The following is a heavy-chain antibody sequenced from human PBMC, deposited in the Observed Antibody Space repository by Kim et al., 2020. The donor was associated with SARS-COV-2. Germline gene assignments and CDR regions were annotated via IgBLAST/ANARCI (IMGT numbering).Heavy chain of an antibody. Sequence: GGSLRLSCAASGFTFSNAWMSWVRQAPGKGLEWVGRIKSKTDGGTTDYAAPVKGRVTISRDDSKNTLYLQMNSLKTEDTAVYYCTTGYSSSWYIAVWGQGTTVTVSS. J-gene: IGHJ6*02. CDR1: GFTFSNAW. CDR2: IKSKTDGGTT. D-gene: IGHD6-13*01. V-gene: IGHV3-15*01. CDR3: TTGYSSSWYIAV.